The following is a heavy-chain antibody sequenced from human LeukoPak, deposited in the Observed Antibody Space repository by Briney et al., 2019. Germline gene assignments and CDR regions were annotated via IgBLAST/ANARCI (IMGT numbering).Heavy chain of an antibody. J-gene: IGHJ5*02. CDR2: IWYDGSNK. D-gene: IGHD3-3*01. Sequence: PGGSLRLSCAASGFTFSSYGMHWVRQAPGKGLEWVAVIWYDGSNKYYADSVKGRFTISRDNSKNTLYPQMNSLRAEDTAVYYCARDGYDFWSGDKTNWFDPWGQGTLVTVSS. CDR1: GFTFSSYG. CDR3: ARDGYDFWSGDKTNWFDP. V-gene: IGHV3-33*01.